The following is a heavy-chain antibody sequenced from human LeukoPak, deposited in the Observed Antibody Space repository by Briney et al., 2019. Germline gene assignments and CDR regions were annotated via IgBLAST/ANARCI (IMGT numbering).Heavy chain of an antibody. V-gene: IGHV3-23*01. CDR3: AREPPYGDYFDY. J-gene: IGHJ4*02. D-gene: IGHD4-17*01. CDR1: GFTFSSYA. Sequence: QAGGSLRLSCAASGFTFSSYAMSWVRQAPGKGLEWVSAISGSGGSTYYSDSVKGRFTTSRDNSKNTLYLQMNSLSAEDTAVYYCAREPPYGDYFDYWGQGTLVTVSS. CDR2: ISGSGGST.